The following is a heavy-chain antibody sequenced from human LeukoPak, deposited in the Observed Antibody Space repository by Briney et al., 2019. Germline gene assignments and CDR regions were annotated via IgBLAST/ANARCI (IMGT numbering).Heavy chain of an antibody. J-gene: IGHJ4*02. V-gene: IGHV3-23*01. Sequence: GGALTLSCAASGFIFSSYAMSWVRQAPGKGLDWVSTISVIGGSTYYEDFVKGRFTISRDNSKKTLYLQMNSLRAEDTAVYYCAKDPSGGDGYNFFDYWGQGTLVTVSS. D-gene: IGHD5-24*01. CDR1: GFIFSSYA. CDR3: AKDPSGGDGYNFFDY. CDR2: ISVIGGST.